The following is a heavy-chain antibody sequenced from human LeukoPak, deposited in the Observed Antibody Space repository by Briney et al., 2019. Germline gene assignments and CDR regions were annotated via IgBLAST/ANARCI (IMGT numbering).Heavy chain of an antibody. CDR2: FTGSGGST. D-gene: IGHD3-22*01. J-gene: IGHJ4*02. CDR1: GFTFSSYG. Sequence: GGSLRLSCAASGFTFSSYGMSWVRQAPGRGLEWVSAFTGSGGSTYYAAAVKGRFTISRDNAKNSLYLQMNSLRAEDTAVYYCAREGFYYDSSGYQRAYDYWGQGTLVTVSS. CDR3: AREGFYYDSSGYQRAYDY. V-gene: IGHV3-23*01.